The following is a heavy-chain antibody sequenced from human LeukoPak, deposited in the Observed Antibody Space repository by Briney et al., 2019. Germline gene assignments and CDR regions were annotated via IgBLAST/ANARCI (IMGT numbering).Heavy chain of an antibody. CDR2: IYYSGST. CDR3: ARHLNNCGDDCYIFDY. D-gene: IGHD2-21*01. V-gene: IGHV4-59*08. CDR1: GGSIFSYY. J-gene: IGHJ4*02. Sequence: PLETLSLTCTVSGGSIFSYYWSWIRQPPGKGLEWMGYIYYSGSTNYNPSLKSRVTISVDTSKNQFSLRVSSVTAADTAVYYCARHLNNCGDDCYIFDYWGQGTLVTVSS.